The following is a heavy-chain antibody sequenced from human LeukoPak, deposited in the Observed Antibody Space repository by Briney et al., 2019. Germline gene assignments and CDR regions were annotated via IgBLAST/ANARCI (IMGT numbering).Heavy chain of an antibody. V-gene: IGHV3-21*01. Sequence: PGGSLRLSCAASGFTFSSYDMKWVRQAPGKGLEWVSSISSSSTYIYYADSVKGRFTISRDNGKNSLYLRMNSLRAEDTAVYYCARDLNYDFWSGPFDYWGQGTLVTVSS. D-gene: IGHD3-3*01. CDR1: GFTFSSYD. CDR2: ISSSSTYI. J-gene: IGHJ4*02. CDR3: ARDLNYDFWSGPFDY.